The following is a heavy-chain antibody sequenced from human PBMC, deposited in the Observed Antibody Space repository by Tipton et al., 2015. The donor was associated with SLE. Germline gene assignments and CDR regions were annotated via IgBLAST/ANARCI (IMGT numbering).Heavy chain of an antibody. CDR1: GYTFTDDF. CDR2: INPNSGGT. J-gene: IGHJ5*02. D-gene: IGHD5-24*01. CDR3: ARDRDGLHFFLNYFDP. V-gene: IGHV1-2*02. Sequence: QLVQSGAEVKKPGASVKVSCKSSGYTFTDDFLHWVRQVPGQGLEWMGWINPNSGGTNYAQKFQGRATMTRDTSISTAYMELSSLTSDDTAVYYCARDRDGLHFFLNYFDPWGRGTLVTVSS.